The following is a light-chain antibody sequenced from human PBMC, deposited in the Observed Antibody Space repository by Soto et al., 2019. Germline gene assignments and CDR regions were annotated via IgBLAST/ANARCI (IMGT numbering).Light chain of an antibody. CDR1: SSNLGAGYD. CDR2: GNR. Sequence: QSVLTQPPSVSGAPGQRVTLSCTGNSSNLGAGYDVHWYQQLPGAAPKLVSFGNRNRPSGVPERFSGSKSGTSASLAITGLQGGDGVVYYSQAYNYILTAPVSGGGTK. V-gene: IGLV1-40*01. J-gene: IGLJ3*02. CDR3: QAYNYILTAPV.